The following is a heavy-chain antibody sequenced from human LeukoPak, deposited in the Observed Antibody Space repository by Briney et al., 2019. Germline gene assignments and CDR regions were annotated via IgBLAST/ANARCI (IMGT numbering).Heavy chain of an antibody. J-gene: IGHJ4*02. Sequence: SETLSLTCTVSGGSISSYYWSWIRQPPGKGLEWIGYIYYSGSTNYNPSLKSRVTISVDTSKNQFSLKLSSVTAADTAVYYCARDGADTVLGYWGQGTLVTVSS. CDR2: IYYSGST. V-gene: IGHV4-59*01. CDR3: ARDGADTVLGY. D-gene: IGHD5-18*01. CDR1: GGSISSYY.